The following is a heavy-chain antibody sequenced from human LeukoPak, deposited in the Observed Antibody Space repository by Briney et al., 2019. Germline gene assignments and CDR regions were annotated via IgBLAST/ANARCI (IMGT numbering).Heavy chain of an antibody. D-gene: IGHD2-15*01. CDR1: GFTLSNYA. V-gene: IGHV3-23*01. CDR2: ISSSGGST. J-gene: IGHJ6*03. Sequence: GGSLRLSCAASGFTLSNYAMSWVRQAPGKGLQWVSGISSSGGSTYQVDSVKGRFTIPRDNAKNSLYLQMSSLRAEDTAVYYCARVLRYCSGGNCYSGGLGYMDVWGKGTTVTISS. CDR3: ARVLRYCSGGNCYSGGLGYMDV.